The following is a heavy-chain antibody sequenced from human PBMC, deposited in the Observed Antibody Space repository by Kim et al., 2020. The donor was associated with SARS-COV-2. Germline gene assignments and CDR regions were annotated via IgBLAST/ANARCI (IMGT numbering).Heavy chain of an antibody. CDR3: AGDFCSRAWPC. J-gene: IGHJ4*02. D-gene: IGHD2-15*01. V-gene: IGHV3-7*01. CDR2: IKEDGSEK. Sequence: GGSLRLSCVASGFTFSNYWMVWVRQAPGKALEWVAHIKEDGSEKYYADSVKGRFTISRDNAENSLNLQMNNLRAEDTAVYYCAGDFCSRAWPCCGQGTL. CDR1: GFTFSNYW.